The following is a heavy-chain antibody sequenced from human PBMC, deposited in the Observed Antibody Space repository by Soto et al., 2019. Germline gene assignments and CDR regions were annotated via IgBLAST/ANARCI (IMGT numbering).Heavy chain of an antibody. D-gene: IGHD3-10*01. CDR2: IDNAGTDS. J-gene: IGHJ6*04. CDR3: ARGWFGPDV. Sequence: EVQLVESGGGLVQPGGSLRLSCAASGFTLSGRSMHWVRQAPGKGLVWVSGIDNAGTDSTYADSVKGRFTSSRDNAKNMLYLQTNSLRGEYMAVYYCARGWFGPDVWGKGTTVNVSS. CDR1: GFTLSGRS. V-gene: IGHV3-74*01.